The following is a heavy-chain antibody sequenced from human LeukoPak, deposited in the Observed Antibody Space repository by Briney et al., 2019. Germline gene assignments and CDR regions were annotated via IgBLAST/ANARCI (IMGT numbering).Heavy chain of an antibody. J-gene: IGHJ4*02. Sequence: PGGSLRLSCAASGFTFSSYWMSWVRQAPGKGLEWVANIKQDGSEKYYVDSVKGRFTISRDNAKNSLYLQMNSLRAEDTAVYYCARDQNLPAPRKYPYSSSLAGCFDYWGQGTLVTVSS. V-gene: IGHV3-7*01. CDR3: ARDQNLPAPRKYPYSSSLAGCFDY. CDR1: GFTFSSYW. D-gene: IGHD6-13*01. CDR2: IKQDGSEK.